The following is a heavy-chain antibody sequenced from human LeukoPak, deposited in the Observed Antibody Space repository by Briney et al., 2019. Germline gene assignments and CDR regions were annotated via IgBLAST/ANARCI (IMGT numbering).Heavy chain of an antibody. CDR2: ISGNTVYT. J-gene: IGHJ4*02. V-gene: IGHV3-23*01. CDR3: AKVRSTVVTPVEAIDY. CDR1: GFTFSSYA. D-gene: IGHD4-23*01. Sequence: GGSLRLSCAASGFTFSSYAMTWVRQAPGKGLEWVSAISGNTVYTYYADSVKGRFTISRDNSKNTLYLQMNSLRAEDTAVYYCAKVRSTVVTPVEAIDYWGQGTLVTVSS.